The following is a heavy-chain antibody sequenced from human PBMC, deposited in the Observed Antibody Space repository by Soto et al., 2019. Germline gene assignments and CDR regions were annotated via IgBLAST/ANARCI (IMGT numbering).Heavy chain of an antibody. D-gene: IGHD3-22*01. Sequence: QVQLVQSGAEVKKPGASVKVSCKASGYTFTSYYMNWVRQAPGQGLEWMGIINPSGGSSSYAQKLQGRVTVTRDTSTSTVYMELSSLRSEDTAVYYCARDGWHYDSSAQIDYWGQGTLVTVSS. CDR3: ARDGWHYDSSAQIDY. CDR1: GYTFTSYY. CDR2: INPSGGSS. J-gene: IGHJ4*02. V-gene: IGHV1-46*04.